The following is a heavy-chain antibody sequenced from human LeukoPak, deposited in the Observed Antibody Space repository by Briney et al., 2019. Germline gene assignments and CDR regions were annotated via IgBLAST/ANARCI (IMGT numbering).Heavy chain of an antibody. CDR3: ARISNITSGSWYNYYYYGMDVVTDV. D-gene: IGHD6-13*01. V-gene: IGHV1-18*01. CDR2: ISAYNGNT. Sequence: ASVKVSCKASGYTFTSYGISWVRQAPGHGLEWMGWISAYNGNTNYAQKLQGRVTMTTDTSTSTAYMELRSLRSDDTAVYYCARISNITSGSWYNYYYYGMDVVTDVWGQGTTVTVSS. CDR1: GYTFTSYG. J-gene: IGHJ6*02.